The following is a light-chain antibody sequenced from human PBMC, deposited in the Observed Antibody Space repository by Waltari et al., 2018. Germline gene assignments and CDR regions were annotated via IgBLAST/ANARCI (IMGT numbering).Light chain of an antibody. V-gene: IGLV3-21*04. CDR1: YLGSQL. Sequence: TQPTSLSLDPGPTARLTCGGLYLGSQLVHWYRQRPGQAPKLVIYNDKERPSGISERISGSNSGSRATLIINEVEAGDEADYYCQVWDSKNAQYVFGPGTKVTVL. CDR2: NDK. J-gene: IGLJ1*01. CDR3: QVWDSKNAQYV.